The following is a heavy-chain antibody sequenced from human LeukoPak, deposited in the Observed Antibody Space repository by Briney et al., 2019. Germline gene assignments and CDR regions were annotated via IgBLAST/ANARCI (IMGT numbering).Heavy chain of an antibody. Sequence: GGSLRLSCAASGFTFSDYYMSWIRQTPGKGLEGVSYISSSGSTIYYADSVKGRFTISRDNAKNSLYLQMNSLRAEDTAVYYCARDWFGGIGTYYFDYWGQGTLVTVSS. CDR2: ISSSGSTI. CDR3: ARDWFGGIGTYYFDY. D-gene: IGHD3-10*01. V-gene: IGHV3-11*01. J-gene: IGHJ4*02. CDR1: GFTFSDYY.